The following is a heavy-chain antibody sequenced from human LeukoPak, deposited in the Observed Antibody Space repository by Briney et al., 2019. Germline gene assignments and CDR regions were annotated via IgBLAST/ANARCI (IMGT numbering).Heavy chain of an antibody. CDR1: GFTVSTYY. CDR3: ARDPYSGNYGNYYYYYMDV. CDR2: IYTDGNT. Sequence: GGSLRLSCAASGFTVSTYYMSWLRQAPGKGLEWVSVIYTDGNTYYASSVKGRFTISRDNSKNTLYLQMNSLGPEDTAVYYCARDPYSGNYGNYYYYYMDVWGKGTTVTISS. D-gene: IGHD1-26*01. J-gene: IGHJ6*03. V-gene: IGHV3-53*01.